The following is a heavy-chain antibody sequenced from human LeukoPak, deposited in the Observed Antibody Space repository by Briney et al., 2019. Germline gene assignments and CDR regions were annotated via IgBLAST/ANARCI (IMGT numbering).Heavy chain of an antibody. D-gene: IGHD3-22*01. CDR3: ARTYYYDSSGYYPY. CDR1: GGTFSSYT. V-gene: IGHV1-69*05. J-gene: IGHJ4*02. Sequence: SSVKVSCKASGGTFSSYTISWVRQAPGQGLEWMGGIIPIFGTANYAQKFQGRVTITTDESTSTAYMELSSLRSEDTAVYYCARTYYYDSSGYYPYWGQGTLVTVSS. CDR2: IIPIFGTA.